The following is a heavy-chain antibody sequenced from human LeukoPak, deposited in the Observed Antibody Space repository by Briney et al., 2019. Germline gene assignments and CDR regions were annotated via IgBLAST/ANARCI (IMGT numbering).Heavy chain of an antibody. CDR3: ARPSGQNGSFLGELSSIDY. CDR2: ISYDGSNK. Sequence: PGGSLRLSCAASGFTFSSYAMHWVRQAPGKGLEWVAVISYDGSNKYYADSVKGRFTISRDNSKNTLYLQMNSLRAEDTAVYFCARPSGQNGSFLGELSSIDYWGQGTLVTVSS. V-gene: IGHV3-30-3*01. J-gene: IGHJ4*02. CDR1: GFTFSSYA. D-gene: IGHD3-16*02.